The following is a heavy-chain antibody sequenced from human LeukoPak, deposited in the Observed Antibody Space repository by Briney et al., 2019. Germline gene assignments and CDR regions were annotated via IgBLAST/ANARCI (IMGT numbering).Heavy chain of an antibody. CDR2: IYYSGST. J-gene: IGHJ4*02. CDR1: GGFMDTYY. D-gene: IGHD5-12*01. CDR3: ARGSSAWLRPFDH. V-gene: IGHV4-59*01. Sequence: PSETLSLTCIVSGGFMDTYYWNWIRQPPGKGLEWIGNIYYSGSTLYNPSLESRVTISLDASKSHFSLKLSSVTAADTAVYYCARGSSAWLRPFDHWGQGILVTVYS.